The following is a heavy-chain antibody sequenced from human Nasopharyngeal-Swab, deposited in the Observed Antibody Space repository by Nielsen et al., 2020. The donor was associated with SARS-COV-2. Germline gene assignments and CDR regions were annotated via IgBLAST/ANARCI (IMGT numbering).Heavy chain of an antibody. CDR3: AKDKFGETGYHYGMDA. V-gene: IGHV3-43*02. J-gene: IGHJ6*02. CDR1: GFTFDDYA. Sequence: GESLKISCAASGFTFDDYAMHWVRQAPGKGLEWVSLISGDGRTTYYVDSVKGRFTISRDNSKNSLYLQMNSLRIEDTALYYCAKDKFGETGYHYGMDAWGQGTTVIVSS. CDR2: ISGDGRTT. D-gene: IGHD3-10*01.